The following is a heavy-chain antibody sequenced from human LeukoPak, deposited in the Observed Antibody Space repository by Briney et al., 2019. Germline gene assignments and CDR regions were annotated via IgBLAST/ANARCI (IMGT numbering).Heavy chain of an antibody. CDR2: IKEDGSVR. J-gene: IGHJ4*02. D-gene: IGHD2-8*01. Sequence: GGSLRLSCAASGFTFSTYWMSWVRQAPGKGLEWVASIKEDGSVRQYVDSVKGRFSISRDNTKGSLFLQLNSLRAEDTAVYYCARDLGYRTNGVCHTRFDYRGQGTLVAVSS. V-gene: IGHV3-7*03. CDR3: ARDLGYRTNGVCHTRFDY. CDR1: GFTFSTYW.